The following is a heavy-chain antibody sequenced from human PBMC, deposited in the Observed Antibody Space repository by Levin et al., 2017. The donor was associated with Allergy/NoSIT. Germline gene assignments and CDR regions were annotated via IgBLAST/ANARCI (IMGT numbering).Heavy chain of an antibody. Sequence: SETLSLTCTVSGYSITNYYWSWIRQPPGKGLEWIGYVYYSGSTNYNPSLKSRVTMSVDTSKNQFSLKLTSVTTADTAIYYCARVPVGAIFDPWGQGTLVTVSS. CDR3: ARVPVGAIFDP. J-gene: IGHJ5*02. D-gene: IGHD1-26*01. V-gene: IGHV4-59*01. CDR2: VYYSGST. CDR1: GYSITNYY.